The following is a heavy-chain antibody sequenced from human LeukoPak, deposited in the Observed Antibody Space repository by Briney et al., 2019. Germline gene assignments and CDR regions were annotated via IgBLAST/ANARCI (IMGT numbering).Heavy chain of an antibody. CDR2: IYYSGST. CDR3: ATADWEYYYFDY. J-gene: IGHJ4*02. V-gene: IGHV4-59*01. Sequence: PSETLSLTCTVSGGSISSYYWSWIRQPPGKGLEWIGYIYYSGSTNYNPSLKSRVTISVDTSKNQFSLKLSSVTAADTAVYYCATADWEYYYFDYWGQGTLVTVSS. D-gene: IGHD2/OR15-2a*01. CDR1: GGSISSYY.